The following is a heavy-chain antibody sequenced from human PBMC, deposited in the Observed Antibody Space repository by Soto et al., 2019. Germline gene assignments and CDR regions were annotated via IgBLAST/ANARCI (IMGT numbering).Heavy chain of an antibody. V-gene: IGHV1-2*02. D-gene: IGHD6-13*01. J-gene: IGHJ4*02. Sequence: APVNVAWKTSGYTFTGYYMHWVRQAPGQGLEWMGWINPNSGGTNYAQKFQGRVTMTRDTSISTAYMELSRLRSDDTAVYYCASYTGQAAAGTQVLRGTGPLLTV. CDR2: INPNSGGT. CDR1: GYTFTGYY. CDR3: ASYTGQAAAGTQVL.